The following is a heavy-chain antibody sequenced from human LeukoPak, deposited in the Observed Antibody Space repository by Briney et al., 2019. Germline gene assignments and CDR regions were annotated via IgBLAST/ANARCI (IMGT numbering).Heavy chain of an antibody. Sequence: SETLSLTCTVSGGSISSSSYYWGWIRQPPGKGLEWIGSIYYSGSTYYNPSLKSRVTISVDTSKNQFSLKLSSVTAADTAVYYCARARRDGYNPVSGRPPLDYWGQGTLVTVSS. D-gene: IGHD5-24*01. CDR3: ARARRDGYNPVSGRPPLDY. V-gene: IGHV4-39*07. J-gene: IGHJ4*02. CDR2: IYYSGST. CDR1: GGSISSSSYY.